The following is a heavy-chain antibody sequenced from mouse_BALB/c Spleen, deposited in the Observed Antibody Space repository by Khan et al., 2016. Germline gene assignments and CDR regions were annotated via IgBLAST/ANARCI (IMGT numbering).Heavy chain of an antibody. CDR2: ILPGSGST. V-gene: IGHV1-9*01. CDR3: ARENYRAWFAY. CDR1: GYTFSSYW. D-gene: IGHD2-14*01. Sequence: QVQLQQSGAELMKPRASVKISCKATGYTFSSYWIEWVKQRPGHGLEWIGEILPGSGSTNYNEKFKDKATFTADTSSNTAYMQLSSLTSEDSAVYYCARENYRAWFAYWGQGTLVTVSA. J-gene: IGHJ3*01.